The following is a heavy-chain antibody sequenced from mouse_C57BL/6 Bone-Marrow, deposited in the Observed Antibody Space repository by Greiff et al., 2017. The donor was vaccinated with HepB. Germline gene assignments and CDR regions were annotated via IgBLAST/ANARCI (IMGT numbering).Heavy chain of an antibody. J-gene: IGHJ2*01. V-gene: IGHV5-9-1*02. CDR3: TRGYYYGSSYYFDY. Sequence: EVQLVESGEGLVKPGGSLKLSCAASGFTFSSYAMSWVRQTPEKRLEWVAYISSGGDYIYYADTVKGRFTISRDNARSTLYLQMSSLKSEDTAMYYCTRGYYYGSSYYFDYWGQGTTLTVSS. CDR2: ISSGGDYI. D-gene: IGHD1-1*01. CDR1: GFTFSSYA.